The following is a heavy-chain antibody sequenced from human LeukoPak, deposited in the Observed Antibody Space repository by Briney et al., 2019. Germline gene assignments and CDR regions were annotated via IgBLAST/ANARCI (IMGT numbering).Heavy chain of an antibody. Sequence: PGGSLRLSCATSGFTFNNSAMSWVRQPPGKGLEWVSTISVTGSTTFYADSVKGRFTISRDNSKNTLYLKVSSLRVEDTAVYYCARWGATGYGDYWGQGTLVTVSS. J-gene: IGHJ4*02. CDR3: ARWGATGYGDY. D-gene: IGHD3-9*01. CDR2: ISVTGSTT. CDR1: GFTFNNSA. V-gene: IGHV3-23*01.